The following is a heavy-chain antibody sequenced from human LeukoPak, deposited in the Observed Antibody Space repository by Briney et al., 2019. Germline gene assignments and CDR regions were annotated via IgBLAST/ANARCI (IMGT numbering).Heavy chain of an antibody. V-gene: IGHV3-30*18. CDR1: GFTFSTYG. J-gene: IGHJ4*02. D-gene: IGHD3-16*01. Sequence: GGSLRLSCAASGFTFSTYGMHWVRQAPGKGLDWVAVISFDGSNKYYADSVKGRFTIPRDNSKNTLYLQMNSLRAEDTAVYYCAKDTAEYYDYVWGSFLAQDYWGQGTLVTVSS. CDR2: ISFDGSNK. CDR3: AKDTAEYYDYVWGSFLAQDY.